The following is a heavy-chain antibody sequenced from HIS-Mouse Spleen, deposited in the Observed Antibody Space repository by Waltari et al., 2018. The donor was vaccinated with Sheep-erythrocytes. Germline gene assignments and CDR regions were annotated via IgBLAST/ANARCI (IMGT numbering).Heavy chain of an antibody. Sequence: EVQLVESGGGLVKPGGSLRPSCAASVFTFSSYSMNWVRQAPGKGLGWVSSISSSSSYIYYADSVKGRFTISRDNAKNSLYLQMNSLRAEDTAVYYCARDSTSDAFDIWGQGTMVTVSS. CDR2: ISSSSSYI. CDR1: VFTFSSYS. V-gene: IGHV3-21*01. J-gene: IGHJ3*02. D-gene: IGHD6-6*01. CDR3: ARDSTSDAFDI.